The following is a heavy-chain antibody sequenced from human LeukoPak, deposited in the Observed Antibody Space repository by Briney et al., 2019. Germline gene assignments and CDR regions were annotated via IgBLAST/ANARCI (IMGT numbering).Heavy chain of an antibody. J-gene: IGHJ4*02. V-gene: IGHV4-34*01. CDR1: GGSFSGYY. CDR3: ASGGRITMVRGVRLDY. Sequence: SETLSLTCAVYGGSFSGYYWSWVPQPPGKGLEWIGEINHRGSTNYNPSLKSRVTISVDTSKNQFSLKLRSVTAADTAVYYCASGGRITMVRGVRLDYWGQGTLVTVSS. CDR2: INHRGST. D-gene: IGHD3-10*01.